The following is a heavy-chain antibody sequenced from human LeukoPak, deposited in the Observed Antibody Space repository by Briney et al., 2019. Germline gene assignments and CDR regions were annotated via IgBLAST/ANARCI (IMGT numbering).Heavy chain of an antibody. J-gene: IGHJ4*02. D-gene: IGHD3-9*01. CDR3: AGTGYDILTGYSFDY. V-gene: IGHV4-4*02. Sequence: SETLSLTCAVSGGSISSSNWWSWVRQPPGKGLEWIGEIYHSGSTNYNPSLKSRVTISVDKSKNQFSLKLSSVTAADTAVYYCAGTGYDILTGYSFDYWGQGTLVTVSS. CDR1: GGSISSSNW. CDR2: IYHSGST.